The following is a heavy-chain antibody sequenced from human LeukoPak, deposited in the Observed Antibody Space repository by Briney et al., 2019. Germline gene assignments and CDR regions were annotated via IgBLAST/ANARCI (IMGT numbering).Heavy chain of an antibody. CDR3: ARGLGDSSSPCLFDI. CDR1: GGTFSSYA. CDR2: IIPILGIA. Sequence: SVKVSCKASGGTFSSYAISWVRQAPGQGLEWMGRIIPILGIANYAQKFQGRVTITADESTSTAYMELSSLRSEDTAVYYCARGLGDSSSPCLFDIWGQGTMVTVSS. J-gene: IGHJ3*02. V-gene: IGHV1-69*04. D-gene: IGHD6-13*01.